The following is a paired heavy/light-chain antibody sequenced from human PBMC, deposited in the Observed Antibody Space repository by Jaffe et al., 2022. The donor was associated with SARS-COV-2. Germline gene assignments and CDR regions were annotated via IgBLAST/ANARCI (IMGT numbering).Heavy chain of an antibody. V-gene: IGHV5-51*01. Sequence: ELQLVQSGAEVRKPGESLKISCQASGGGFSSYWIGWVRQRPGKGLEWMGIFLPSDSDSRYSPSFQGQVSISADMSVSTAYLEWRSLKASDTAIYYCATQGVVVAPRDYSSGGFFKYWGQGTLLTVSS. D-gene: IGHD3-10*01. CDR3: ATQGVVVAPRDYSSGGFFKY. CDR1: GGGFSSYW. CDR2: FLPSDSDS. J-gene: IGHJ4*02.
Light chain of an antibody. Sequence: YELTQPLSVSVSPGQTGRITCSGNELSRQFASWYQQKPGQAPVLVIYKDNERPSGIPERFSGSSSGTTVTLTISGVQAEDEAAYYCQSADNRGVWVFGGGTKLTVL. CDR1: ELSRQF. CDR2: KDN. J-gene: IGLJ3*02. V-gene: IGLV3-25*03. CDR3: QSADNRGVWV.